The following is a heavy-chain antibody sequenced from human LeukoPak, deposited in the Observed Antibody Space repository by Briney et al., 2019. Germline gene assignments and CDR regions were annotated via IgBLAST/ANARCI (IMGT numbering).Heavy chain of an antibody. D-gene: IGHD1-26*01. CDR1: GGSISSYY. V-gene: IGHV4-59*01. CDR2: MYYSGST. CDR3: TRSFPGIVGAADF. Sequence: SETLSLTCTVSGGSISSYYWSWIRQPPGKGLEWIGYMYYSGSTNYNPSLKSRVTISVDTSKNQFSLKVTSMTAADTGVYYCTRSFPGIVGAADFWGQGTLVTVSS. J-gene: IGHJ4*02.